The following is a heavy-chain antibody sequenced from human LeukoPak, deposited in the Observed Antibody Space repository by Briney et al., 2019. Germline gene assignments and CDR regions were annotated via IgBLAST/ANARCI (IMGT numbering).Heavy chain of an antibody. V-gene: IGHV4-39*01. CDR3: ARRRYYDGSGYLE. D-gene: IGHD3-22*01. J-gene: IGHJ1*01. CDR2: IYYSGRT. Sequence: HPSETLSLTCSVSGDSVSRSDSYWDWIRQPPGKGLEWFGTIYYSGRTYYSPSLKSRVTMSVDPSNNQFSLNLRSVTAADTAVYYCARRRYYDGSGYLEWGQGTLLSVSS. CDR1: GDSVSRSDSY.